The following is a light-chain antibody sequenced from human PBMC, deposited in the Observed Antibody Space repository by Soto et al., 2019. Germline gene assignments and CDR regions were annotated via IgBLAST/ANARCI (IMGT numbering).Light chain of an antibody. CDR1: QGISNS. Sequence: DIPLTQSPSFLSASVGDRVTITCRASQGISNSLVWYQQKPGKAPKLLIYRASTLQSGVPSRFSGSGSGTEFTLTISSLHPEDFATYYCQEFNSCPRTFGQGTKVEI. V-gene: IGKV1-9*01. J-gene: IGKJ1*01. CDR3: QEFNSCPRT. CDR2: RAS.